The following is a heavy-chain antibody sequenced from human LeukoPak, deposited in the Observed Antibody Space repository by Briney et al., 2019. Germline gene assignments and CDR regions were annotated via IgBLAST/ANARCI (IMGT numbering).Heavy chain of an antibody. Sequence: PSETLSLTCTVSGGSISIRSYYWGWIRQPPGKGLEWIGSIYYSGSTYYNPSLKSRVTISVDTSKNQFSLKLTSVTAADTAVYYCARVGITGTTPDYWGLGTLVTVSS. CDR1: GGSISIRSYY. D-gene: IGHD1-7*01. CDR3: ARVGITGTTPDY. V-gene: IGHV4-39*07. CDR2: IYYSGST. J-gene: IGHJ4*02.